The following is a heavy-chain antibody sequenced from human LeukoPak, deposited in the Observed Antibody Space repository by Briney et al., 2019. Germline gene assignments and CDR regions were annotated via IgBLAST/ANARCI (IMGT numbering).Heavy chain of an antibody. CDR1: GGSFSNYY. CDR3: ARPGYWYFDL. Sequence: PSETLSLTCAVYGGSFSNYYWSWIRQPPGKGLEWIGEINHSGSTSYNPSLKSRVTMSVDTSKNQFSLKLSSVTAADTAVYYCARPGYWYFDLWGRGTLVTVSS. CDR2: INHSGST. V-gene: IGHV4-34*01. J-gene: IGHJ2*01. D-gene: IGHD1-1*01.